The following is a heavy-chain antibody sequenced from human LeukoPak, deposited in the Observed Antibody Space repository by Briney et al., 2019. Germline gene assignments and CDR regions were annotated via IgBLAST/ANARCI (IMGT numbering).Heavy chain of an antibody. J-gene: IGHJ4*02. CDR2: IYYSGST. CDR3: ARGSTDYGDYVGHYFDY. Sequence: SETLSLTCTVSGGSISSSSYYWGWIRQPPGKGLEWIGSIYYSGSTYYNPSLKSRVTISVDTSKNQFSLKLSSVTAADTAVYYCARGSTDYGDYVGHYFDYWGQGTLVTVSS. D-gene: IGHD4-17*01. V-gene: IGHV4-39*07. CDR1: GGSISSSSYY.